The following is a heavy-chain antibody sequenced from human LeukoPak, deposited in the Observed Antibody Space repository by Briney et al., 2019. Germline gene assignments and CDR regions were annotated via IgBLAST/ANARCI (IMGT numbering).Heavy chain of an antibody. J-gene: IGHJ4*02. V-gene: IGHV3-21*01. CDR2: ISSSSSYI. D-gene: IGHD2-15*01. Sequence: GSLRLSCXASGFTFSSYSMNWARQAPGKGLEWVPSISSSSSYIYYADSVKGRFTISRDNAKNSLYLQMNSLRAEDTAVYYCARDLISGYCSGGSCYWGQGTLVTVSS. CDR1: GFTFSSYS. CDR3: ARDLISGYCSGGSCY.